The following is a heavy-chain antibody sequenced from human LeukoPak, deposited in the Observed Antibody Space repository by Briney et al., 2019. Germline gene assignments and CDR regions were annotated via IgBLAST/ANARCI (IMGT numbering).Heavy chain of an antibody. CDR1: GYTFTGYY. CDR3: ARDFGEWFGEHTTKSDY. Sequence: ASVKVSCKASGYTFTGYYMHWVRQAPGQGLEWMGRINPNSGGTNYAQKFQGRVTMTRDTSISTAYMELSRLRSDDTAVYYCARDFGEWFGEHTTKSDYWGQGTLVTVSS. J-gene: IGHJ4*02. CDR2: INPNSGGT. V-gene: IGHV1-2*06. D-gene: IGHD3-10*01.